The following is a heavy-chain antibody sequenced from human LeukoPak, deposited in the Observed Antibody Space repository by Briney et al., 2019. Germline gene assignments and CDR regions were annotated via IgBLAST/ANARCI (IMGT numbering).Heavy chain of an antibody. CDR2: IRYDETNE. V-gene: IGHV3-30*02. J-gene: IGHJ6*03. Sequence: GGSLRLSCAASGFNFNTYGMYWVRQAPGKGLEWVAFIRYDETNEYYADSVKGRFTISRDNSKNTLYLQMYSLRTEDTAVYYCAKDSRAALVGPYYMDVWGKGTTVTISS. D-gene: IGHD6-25*01. CDR1: GFNFNTYG. CDR3: AKDSRAALVGPYYMDV.